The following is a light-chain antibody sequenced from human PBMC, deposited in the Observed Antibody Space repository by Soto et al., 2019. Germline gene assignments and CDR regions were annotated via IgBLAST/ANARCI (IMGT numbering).Light chain of an antibody. CDR2: GAS. CDR1: QSVSSSY. V-gene: IGKV3-20*01. Sequence: EIVLTQSPGTLSLSPGERATLSCRASQSVSSSYLAWYQQKPGQAPRLLIYGASGRATGIPDRFSGSGSGTDFTLTISRLEPEDFAVYYCHQYGSSEYTFGQGTQLEIK. CDR3: HQYGSSEYT. J-gene: IGKJ2*01.